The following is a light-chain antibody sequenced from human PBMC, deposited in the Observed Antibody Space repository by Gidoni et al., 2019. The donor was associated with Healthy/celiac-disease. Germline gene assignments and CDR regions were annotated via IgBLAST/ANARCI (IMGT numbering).Light chain of an antibody. Sequence: IQMTQSPSHLSASVGDRVPITCRASQGISNYLAWYQQKPGKVPKLLISAASTLQSGVPSRFSGSGSGTDFTLTISSLQPEDVAAYYCQKYNSAPRTFGQGTKVEIK. CDR3: QKYNSAPRT. CDR1: QGISNY. V-gene: IGKV1-27*01. J-gene: IGKJ1*01. CDR2: AAS.